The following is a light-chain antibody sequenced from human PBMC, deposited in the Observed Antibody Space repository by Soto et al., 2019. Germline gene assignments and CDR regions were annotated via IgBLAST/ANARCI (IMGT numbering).Light chain of an antibody. CDR2: GAS. V-gene: IGKV3-15*01. Sequence: EIVVTQSPATLSVSPGERATLSCRASQSVSNNLAWYMQKPGQAPRLLIYGASTRATGIPARFSGSGSGTEFTLTISSPQSEDFTVYYCQQYNNWPLTFGGGTKVEIK. CDR3: QQYNNWPLT. CDR1: QSVSNN. J-gene: IGKJ4*01.